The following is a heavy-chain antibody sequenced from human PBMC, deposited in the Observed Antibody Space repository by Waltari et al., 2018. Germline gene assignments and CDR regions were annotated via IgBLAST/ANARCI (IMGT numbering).Heavy chain of an antibody. CDR1: VFTLSTYN. CDR2: ISSGGGTI. Sequence: EVLLVESGGGLVQPGGSLRLSCVVSVFTLSTYNMNWVRQAPGKGLEWVSYISSGGGTIYYADSVKGRFTISRDNARNSLYLQMNNLRAEDTAVYYCATRGGISNWGLDYWGQGTLVTVSS. J-gene: IGHJ4*02. D-gene: IGHD7-27*01. V-gene: IGHV3-48*04. CDR3: ATRGGISNWGLDY.